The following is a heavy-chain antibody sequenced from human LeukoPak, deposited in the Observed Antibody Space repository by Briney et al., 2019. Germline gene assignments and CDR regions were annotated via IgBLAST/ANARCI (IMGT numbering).Heavy chain of an antibody. CDR1: GGSISSYY. V-gene: IGHV4-39*07. D-gene: IGHD6-13*01. CDR3: ARGQQQLSWFDP. Sequence: SETLSLTCTVSGGSISSYYWGWIRQPPGKGLEWIGSIYYSGSTYYNPSLKSRVTISVDTSKNQFSLKLSSVTAADTAVYYCARGQQQLSWFDPWGQGTLVTVSS. CDR2: IYYSGST. J-gene: IGHJ5*02.